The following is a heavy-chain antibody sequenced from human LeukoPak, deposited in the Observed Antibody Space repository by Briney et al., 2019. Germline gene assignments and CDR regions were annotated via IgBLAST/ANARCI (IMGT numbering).Heavy chain of an antibody. J-gene: IGHJ4*02. CDR1: GFSVNNNY. CDR2: IDNFGNI. D-gene: IGHD3-10*01. V-gene: IGHV3-53*01. CDR3: AGGTYYGTGTRPAFFDY. Sequence: GGSLRLSCAASGFSVNNNYMNWVRQAPGKGLEWVSDIDNFGNIHYASSLAGRVTISRDISRYTVFLQMNNLRAEDTALYYCAGGTYYGTGTRPAFFDYWGLGTQITVAS.